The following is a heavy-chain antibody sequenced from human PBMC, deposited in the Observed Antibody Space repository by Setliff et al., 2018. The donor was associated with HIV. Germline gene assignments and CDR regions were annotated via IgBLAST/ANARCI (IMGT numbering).Heavy chain of an antibody. CDR3: ARARRGNNYAPPDHRFDP. Sequence: SETLSLTCAVYGESFNDYYWSWIRLPPGKGLEWIGEINHYGSGNYNPSLKSRVTISVDTSKNQFSLRLTSVTAADTAVYYCARARRGNNYAPPDHRFDPWGQGTLVTVSS. CDR2: INHYGSG. J-gene: IGHJ5*02. CDR1: GESFNDYY. V-gene: IGHV4-34*01. D-gene: IGHD5-18*01.